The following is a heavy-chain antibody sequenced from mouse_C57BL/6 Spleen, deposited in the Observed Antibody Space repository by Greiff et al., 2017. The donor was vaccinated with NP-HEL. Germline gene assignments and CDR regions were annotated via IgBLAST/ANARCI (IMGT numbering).Heavy chain of an antibody. CDR1: GYSFTDYN. CDR2: INPNYGTT. J-gene: IGHJ2*01. CDR3: ARRVTTPRKYYFDY. Sequence: VQLQQSGPELVKPGASVNISCKASGYSFTDYNMNWVKQSNGKSLEWIGVINPNYGTTSYNQKFKGKATLTVDQSSSTAYMQLNSLTSEDSAVYYCARRVTTPRKYYFDYWGQGTTLTVSS. D-gene: IGHD2-2*01. V-gene: IGHV1-39*01.